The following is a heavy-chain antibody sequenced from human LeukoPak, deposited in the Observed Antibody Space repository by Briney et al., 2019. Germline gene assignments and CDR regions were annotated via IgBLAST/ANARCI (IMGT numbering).Heavy chain of an antibody. CDR3: ARLYSSSSGLRASDY. CDR2: ISSSGSTI. J-gene: IGHJ4*02. V-gene: IGHV3-48*03. Sequence: PGGSLRLSCAASGFTLRIYGMSWVRQAPGKGLEWVSYISSSGSTIFYADSVKGRFTISRDNAKNSLYLQMNSLRAEDTAVYYCARLYSSSSGLRASDYWGQGTLVTVSS. D-gene: IGHD6-6*01. CDR1: GFTLRIYG.